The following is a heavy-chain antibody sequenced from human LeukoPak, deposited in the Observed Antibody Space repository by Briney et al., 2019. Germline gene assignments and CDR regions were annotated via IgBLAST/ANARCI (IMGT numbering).Heavy chain of an antibody. CDR2: ISYSGST. D-gene: IGHD3-3*01. J-gene: IGHJ6*02. CDR1: GGSISNYY. Sequence: PSETLSLTCTVSGGSISNYYWSWIRQPPGKGLEWIVYISYSGSTNYNPSLRSRVAISEDTSRNQSSLRLNSVTAADTAVYYCARHIPVIWSSGYYYGMDVWGQGTTVTVSS. V-gene: IGHV4-59*08. CDR3: ARHIPVIWSSGYYYGMDV.